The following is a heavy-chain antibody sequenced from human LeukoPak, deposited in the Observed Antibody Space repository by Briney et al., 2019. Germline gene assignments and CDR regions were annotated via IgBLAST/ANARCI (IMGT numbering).Heavy chain of an antibody. CDR2: IYHSGST. CDR1: GGSISSGGYY. V-gene: IGHV4-30-2*01. J-gene: IGHJ4*02. Sequence: SETLSLTCTVSGGSISSGGYYWSWIRQPPGKGLEWIGYIYHSGSTYYNPSLKSRVTISVDRSKNQFSLKLSSVTAADTAVYYCARDQIDDPYFDYWGQGTLVTVSS. D-gene: IGHD1-1*01. CDR3: ARDQIDDPYFDY.